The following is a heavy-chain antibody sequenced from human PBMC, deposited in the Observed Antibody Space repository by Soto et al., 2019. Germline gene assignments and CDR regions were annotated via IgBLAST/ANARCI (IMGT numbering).Heavy chain of an antibody. D-gene: IGHD1-26*01. J-gene: IGHJ4*02. Sequence: SETLSLTCVVSGGSLSDYFWSWIRQPPGMALEWIGDIYHLGSINYNPSLKSRVTMSVDTSKNQFSLKLSSVTAADTAVYYCARDFSGSYFDYWGQGTLVTVSS. V-gene: IGHV4-34*01. CDR3: ARDFSGSYFDY. CDR1: GGSLSDYF. CDR2: IYHLGSI.